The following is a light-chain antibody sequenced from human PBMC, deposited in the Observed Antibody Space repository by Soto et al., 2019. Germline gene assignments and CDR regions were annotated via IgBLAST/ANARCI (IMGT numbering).Light chain of an antibody. Sequence: QSVLTQPPSASGTPGQRVTISCSGSRSTIGSNPVQWYRQLPGTAPQLLIYRSDQRPSGVPDRFSGSKSGTSASLTISGLQSEDEADYHCATWDVSLYGPVFGGGTKLTVL. V-gene: IGLV1-44*01. J-gene: IGLJ3*02. CDR2: RSD. CDR3: ATWDVSLYGPV. CDR1: RSTIGSNP.